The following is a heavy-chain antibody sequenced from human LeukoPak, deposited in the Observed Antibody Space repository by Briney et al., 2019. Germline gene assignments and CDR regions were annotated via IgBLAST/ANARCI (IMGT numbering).Heavy chain of an antibody. J-gene: IGHJ6*02. Sequence: PGGSLRLSCAASGFTFSSYSMNWVRQAPGKGLEWVSSISSSSSYIYYADSVKGRFTISRDNAKNSLYLQMNSLRAEDTAVYYCARDRGSYNGYYYYGMDVWGQGTTVTVSS. V-gene: IGHV3-21*01. CDR2: ISSSSSYI. CDR3: ARDRGSYNGYYYYGMDV. D-gene: IGHD1-26*01. CDR1: GFTFSSYS.